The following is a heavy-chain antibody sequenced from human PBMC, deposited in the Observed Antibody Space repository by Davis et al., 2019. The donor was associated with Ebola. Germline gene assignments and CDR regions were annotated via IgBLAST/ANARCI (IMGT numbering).Heavy chain of an antibody. CDR2: ISSSSSYI. CDR3: ARDFLLFHEAYFDY. Sequence: GSLRLSCAASGFTFSSYSMNWVRQAPGKGLEWVSSISSSSSYIYFADSVKGRFTISRDNAKNSLYLQMNSLRAEDTAVYYCARDFLLFHEAYFDYWGQGTLVTVSS. D-gene: IGHD2/OR15-2a*01. V-gene: IGHV3-21*01. J-gene: IGHJ4*02. CDR1: GFTFSSYS.